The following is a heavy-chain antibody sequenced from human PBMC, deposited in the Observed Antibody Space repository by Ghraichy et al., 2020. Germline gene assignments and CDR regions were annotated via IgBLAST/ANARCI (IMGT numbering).Heavy chain of an antibody. CDR1: GFTFSNAW. D-gene: IGHD2-2*01. CDR3: TTNYYCSSTSCYLYYYYGMDV. Sequence: GSLNISCAASGFTFSNAWMSWVRQAPGKGLEWVGRIKSKTDGGTTDYAAPVKGRFTISRDDSKNTLYLQMNSLKTEDTAVYYCTTNYYCSSTSCYLYYYYGMDVWGQGTTVTVSS. J-gene: IGHJ6*02. CDR2: IKSKTDGGTT. V-gene: IGHV3-15*01.